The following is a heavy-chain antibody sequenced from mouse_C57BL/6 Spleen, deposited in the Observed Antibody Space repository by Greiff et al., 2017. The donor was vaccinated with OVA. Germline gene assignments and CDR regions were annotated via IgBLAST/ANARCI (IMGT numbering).Heavy chain of an antibody. CDR3: ARFYDGYWVFDY. CDR1: GYAFSSSW. D-gene: IGHD2-3*01. V-gene: IGHV1-82*01. J-gene: IGHJ2*01. CDR2: IYPGDGDT. Sequence: VQLVESGPELVKPGASVKISCKASGYAFSSSWMNWVKQRPGKGLEWIGRIYPGDGDTNYNGKFKGKATLTADKSSSTAYMQLSSLTSEDSAVYFCARFYDGYWVFDYWGQGTTLTVSS.